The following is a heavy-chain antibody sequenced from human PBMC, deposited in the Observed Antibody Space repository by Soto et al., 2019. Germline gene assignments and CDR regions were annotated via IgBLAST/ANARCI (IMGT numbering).Heavy chain of an antibody. J-gene: IGHJ5*02. CDR2: IFYSGST. CDR1: GDSIGTYY. D-gene: IGHD3-9*01. V-gene: IGHV4-59*01. CDR3: ARAHDVLTGYSPPGPA. Sequence: SETLSLTCSVSGDSIGTYYWSWIRQPPGKGLEWIGYIFYSGSTNYNPSLKSRVTISVDTSKNQFSLKLNSVTAADTAVYYCARAHDVLTGYSPPGPAWGQGTLVTVPQ.